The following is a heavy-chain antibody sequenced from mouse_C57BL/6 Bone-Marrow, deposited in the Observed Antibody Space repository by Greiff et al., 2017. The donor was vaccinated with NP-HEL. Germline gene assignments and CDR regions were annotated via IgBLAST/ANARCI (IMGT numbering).Heavy chain of an antibody. CDR1: GFTFSDFY. D-gene: IGHD1-1*01. V-gene: IGHV7-1*01. Sequence: EVQLVESGGGLVQSGRSLRLSCATSGFTFSDFYMEWVRQAPGKGLEWIAASRNKANDYTTEYSASVKGRFIVSRDTSQSILYLQMNALRAEDTAMYDCARDAGWAVVAHWYFDVWGTGTTVTVSS. CDR2: SRNKANDYTT. J-gene: IGHJ1*03. CDR3: ARDAGWAVVAHWYFDV.